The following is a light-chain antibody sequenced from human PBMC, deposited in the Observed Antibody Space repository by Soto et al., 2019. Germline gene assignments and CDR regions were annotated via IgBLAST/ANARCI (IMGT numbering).Light chain of an antibody. J-gene: IGLJ3*02. V-gene: IGLV1-40*01. CDR1: SSNIGAGYD. CDR3: QSYDSSLSGAV. Sequence: QSVLTQPPSVSGAPGQRATISCTGSSSNIGAGYDVHWYQQVPGTAPKLLISLNSNRASGVPDRFSGSKSGTSASLAITGLQVEDEADYYCQSYDSSLSGAVFGGGTKLTVL. CDR2: LNS.